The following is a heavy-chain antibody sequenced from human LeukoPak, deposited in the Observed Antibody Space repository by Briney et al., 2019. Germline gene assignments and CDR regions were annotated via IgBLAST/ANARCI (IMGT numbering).Heavy chain of an antibody. Sequence: SETLSLTCTVSGGSINTSSYYWGWIRQSPGKGLEWIGSIYYSGSTYYNPSLKSRVTISVDTSKNQFSLKLSSVTAADTAVYYCARGGPYSSSWYGYWGQGTLVTVSS. CDR1: GGSINTSSYY. CDR2: IYYSGST. V-gene: IGHV4-39*07. CDR3: ARGGPYSSSWYGY. J-gene: IGHJ4*02. D-gene: IGHD6-13*01.